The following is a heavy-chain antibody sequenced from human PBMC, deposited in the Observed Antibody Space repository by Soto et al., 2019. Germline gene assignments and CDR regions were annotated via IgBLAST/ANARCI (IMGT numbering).Heavy chain of an antibody. CDR3: AREGRGKKAGYNGLVSLGY. CDR1: GSRFSNYV. J-gene: IGHJ4*02. CDR2: IIPVFNST. Sequence: ASVKVSCKVSGSRFSNYVISWVRQAPGHGLEWLGRIIPVFNSTKYAQSFQGRVTITADKSTSTASLELSSLRSDDTAVYYCAREGRGKKAGYNGLVSLGYWGQGTLVTVSS. D-gene: IGHD2-2*02. V-gene: IGHV1-69*06.